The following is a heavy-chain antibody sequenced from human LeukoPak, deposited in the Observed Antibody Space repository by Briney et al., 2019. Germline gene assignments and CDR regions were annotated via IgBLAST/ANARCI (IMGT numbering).Heavy chain of an antibody. Sequence: GGSLRLSCAASGFTFSSYEMNWVRQAPGKGLEWVSYISSSGSTIYYADSVKGRFTISRDNAKKSLYLQMNSLRVEDTGVYYCASWGEGALDNWGQGTLVTVSS. J-gene: IGHJ4*02. D-gene: IGHD1-26*01. CDR2: ISSSGSTI. V-gene: IGHV3-48*03. CDR1: GFTFSSYE. CDR3: ASWGEGALDN.